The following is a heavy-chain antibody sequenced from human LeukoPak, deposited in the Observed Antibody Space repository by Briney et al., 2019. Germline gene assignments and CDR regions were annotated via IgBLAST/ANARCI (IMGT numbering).Heavy chain of an antibody. J-gene: IGHJ4*02. CDR1: GGSISSSNW. D-gene: IGHD2-21*01. Sequence: SETLSLTCAVSGGSISSSNWWSWVRQPPGKGLKWIGEIYHSGTANYNPSLKSRVTISVDKSKNQFSLKLSSVTAADTAVYYCARSLFMTHFDYWGQGTLVTVSS. V-gene: IGHV4-4*02. CDR3: ARSLFMTHFDY. CDR2: IYHSGTA.